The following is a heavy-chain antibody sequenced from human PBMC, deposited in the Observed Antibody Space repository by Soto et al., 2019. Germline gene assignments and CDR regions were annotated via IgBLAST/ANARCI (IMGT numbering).Heavy chain of an antibody. CDR2: INHSGST. CDR3: ARGKEVRGVTGWFDP. CDR1: GGSFSGYY. J-gene: IGHJ5*02. Sequence: PSETLSLTCAVYGGSFSGYYWSWIRQPPGKGLEWIGEINHSGSTNYNPSLKSRVTISVDTSKNQFSLKLSSVTAADTAVYYCARGKEVRGVTGWFDPWGQGTLVTVSS. D-gene: IGHD3-10*01. V-gene: IGHV4-34*01.